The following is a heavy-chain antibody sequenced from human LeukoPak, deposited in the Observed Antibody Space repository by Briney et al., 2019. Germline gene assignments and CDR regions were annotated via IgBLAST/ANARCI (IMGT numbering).Heavy chain of an antibody. V-gene: IGHV4-34*01. CDR2: INHSGSTT. CDR3: ARVPGVSNWFDP. D-gene: IGHD3-10*01. J-gene: IGHJ5*02. CDR1: GGTFSAYY. Sequence: PSETLSLTCAVYGGTFSAYYWSWIRQPPGKGLEWIGEINHSGSTTNYNPSLKSRVTISVDTSKNQFSLKLRSVTAADTAVYYCARVPGVSNWFDPWGQGTLVTVSS.